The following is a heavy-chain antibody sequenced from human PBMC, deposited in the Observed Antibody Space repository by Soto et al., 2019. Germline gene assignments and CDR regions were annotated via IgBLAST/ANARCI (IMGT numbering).Heavy chain of an antibody. CDR3: ATMGQETTFYGSGSDFEMDV. Sequence: ASVKVSCKSSGGTFSSYAISWVRQAPGQGLEWMGGFISLFGTAKYAQKFQGRVTITVDESTRTGYMELSSLRCEDTAVYYCATMGQETTFYGSGSDFEMDVCGQGAPVTVS. V-gene: IGHV1-69*13. CDR2: FISLFGTA. J-gene: IGHJ6*02. CDR1: GGTFSSYA. D-gene: IGHD3-10*01.